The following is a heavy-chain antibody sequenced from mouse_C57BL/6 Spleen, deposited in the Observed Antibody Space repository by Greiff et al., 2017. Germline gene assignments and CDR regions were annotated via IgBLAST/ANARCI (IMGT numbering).Heavy chain of an antibody. CDR3: ARYYDQYIDV. V-gene: IGHV7-3*01. J-gene: IGHJ1*03. CDR1: GFTFTDYY. Sequence: DVKLVESGGGLVQPGGSLSLSCAASGFTFTDYYMSWVRQPPGKALEWLGFIRNKANGYTTEYSASVKGRFTISRDNSQSILYLQMNALRAEDSATYYCARYYDQYIDVWGTGTAVTVSS. CDR2: IRNKANGYTT. D-gene: IGHD2-12*01.